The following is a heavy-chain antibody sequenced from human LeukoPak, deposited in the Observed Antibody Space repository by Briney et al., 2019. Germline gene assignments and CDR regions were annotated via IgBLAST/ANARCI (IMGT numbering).Heavy chain of an antibody. CDR1: DYVXTELS. Sequence: ASVKVSCKVFDYVXTELSIHWVRQPPGQGLEWVSGFDPEDGRRVYAQKLQGRVTMTEDAFTDTAYMELSSLRSEDTAIYYCATIGRSQRHNAMDVWGQGTTVTVSS. J-gene: IGHJ6*02. CDR2: FDPEDGRR. D-gene: IGHD3-22*01. CDR3: ATIGRSQRHNAMDV. V-gene: IGHV1-24*01.